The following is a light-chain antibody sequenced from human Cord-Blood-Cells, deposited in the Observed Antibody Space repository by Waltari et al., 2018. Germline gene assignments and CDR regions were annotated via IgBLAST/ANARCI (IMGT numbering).Light chain of an antibody. J-gene: IGKJ1*01. V-gene: IGKV1-39*01. CDR3: QQSYSTPWT. Sequence: DIQMTQSPSSLSASVGDRVTRTCRASQSISSYLNWDQQKPGKAPKLLIYAASSLQSWVPSRFSGSGSGTDFTLTISSLQPEDFATYYCQQSYSTPWTFGQGTKVEIK. CDR2: AAS. CDR1: QSISSY.